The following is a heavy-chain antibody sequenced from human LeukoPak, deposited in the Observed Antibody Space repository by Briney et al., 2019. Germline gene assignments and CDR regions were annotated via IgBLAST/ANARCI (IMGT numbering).Heavy chain of an antibody. D-gene: IGHD6-19*01. J-gene: IGHJ6*03. CDR3: ASTSSGWYGRDYYYYMDV. V-gene: IGHV4-38-2*02. Sequence: SETLSLTCTVSGYSISSGYYWGWIRQPPGKGLEWIGSIYHSGSTYYNPSLKSRVTISVDTSKNQFSLKLSSVTAADTAVYYCASTSSGWYGRDYYYYMDVWGKGTTVTISS. CDR1: GYSISSGYY. CDR2: IYHSGST.